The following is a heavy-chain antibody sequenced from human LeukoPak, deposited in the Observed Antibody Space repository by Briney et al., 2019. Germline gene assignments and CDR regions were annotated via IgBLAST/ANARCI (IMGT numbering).Heavy chain of an antibody. CDR2: IYYSGST. V-gene: IGHV4-39*07. J-gene: IGHJ5*02. CDR3: ARGLRYFDWYTTPAGWFDP. CDR1: GGSISSSSYY. Sequence: SETLSLTCTVSGGSISSSSYYWGWIRQPPGKGLEWIGSIYYSGSTYYNPSLKSRVTISVDTSKNQFSLKLSSVTAADTAVYYCARGLRYFDWYTTPAGWFDPWGQGTLVTVSS. D-gene: IGHD3-9*01.